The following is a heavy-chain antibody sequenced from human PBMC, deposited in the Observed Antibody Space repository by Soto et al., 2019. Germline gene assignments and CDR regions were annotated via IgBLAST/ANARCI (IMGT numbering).Heavy chain of an antibody. CDR3: AVSIGARYFDY. V-gene: IGHV4-30-4*01. CDR1: GGSISSGDYY. J-gene: IGHJ4*02. Sequence: SETLSLTCTFSGGSISSGDYYWSWIRQPPGKGLEWIGYIYYSGSTYYNPSLKSRVTISVDTSKNQFSLKLSSVTAADTAVYYCAVSIGARYFDYWGQGTLVTVSS. CDR2: IYYSGST. D-gene: IGHD6-6*01.